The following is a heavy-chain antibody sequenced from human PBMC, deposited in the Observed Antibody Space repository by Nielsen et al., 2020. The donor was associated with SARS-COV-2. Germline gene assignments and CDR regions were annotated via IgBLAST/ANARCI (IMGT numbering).Heavy chain of an antibody. D-gene: IGHD6-13*01. Sequence: GESLKISCGASGFTFSDYYMSWIRQAPGKGLEWVSYISGDGNTIYYAHSVKGRFTISRDNAKNSLYLQMNSLRAEDTALYYCVRDRRNSFGSSWYGYWGRGTQVTVSS. CDR2: ISGDGNTI. J-gene: IGHJ4*02. V-gene: IGHV3-11*01. CDR3: VRDRRNSFGSSWYGY. CDR1: GFTFSDYY.